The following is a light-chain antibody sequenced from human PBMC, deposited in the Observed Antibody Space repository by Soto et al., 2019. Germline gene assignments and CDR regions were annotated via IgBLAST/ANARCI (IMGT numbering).Light chain of an antibody. CDR1: SSDVGGYDY. CDR2: DVY. V-gene: IGLV2-14*01. J-gene: IGLJ2*01. CDR3: SSYTTTSTVV. Sequence: QSAVTQPASVSGSPGQSITISCTGTSSDVGGYDYVSWFQQYPGKAPSLMLYDVYRRPSGVSYRFSGSKSGNTASLTISGLQAEDEADYYCSSYTTTSTVVFGGGTKLTVL.